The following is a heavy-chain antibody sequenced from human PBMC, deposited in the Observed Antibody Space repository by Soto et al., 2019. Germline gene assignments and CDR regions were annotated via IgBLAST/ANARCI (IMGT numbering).Heavy chain of an antibody. V-gene: IGHV3-48*01. CDR1: GFTFSSYS. D-gene: IGHD6-19*01. J-gene: IGHJ6*02. CDR3: ARGPTVVGTQYGMDV. Sequence: EVQLVESGGGLVQPGGSLRLPCAASGFTFSSYSMNWVRQAPGKGLEWVSYISSSSSTIYYADSVKGRFTISRDNAKNSLHLPMNSLRAEDTAVYYCARGPTVVGTQYGMDVWGQGTTVTDSS. CDR2: ISSSSSTI.